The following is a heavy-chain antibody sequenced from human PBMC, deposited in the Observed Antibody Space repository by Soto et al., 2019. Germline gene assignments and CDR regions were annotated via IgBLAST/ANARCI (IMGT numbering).Heavy chain of an antibody. CDR2: IDSSTKYT. V-gene: IGHV3-11*05. Sequence: QVQLVESGGGLVRPGGSLRLSCEASGFTFRDYYMTWFRQAPGKCLEWLSYIDSSTKYTNYADTVKGRFTISRDNAKNSRYLQMNSLRADDTAVYYCAREYYYTMDVWGQGTMVTVSS. J-gene: IGHJ6*02. CDR3: AREYYYTMDV. CDR1: GFTFRDYY.